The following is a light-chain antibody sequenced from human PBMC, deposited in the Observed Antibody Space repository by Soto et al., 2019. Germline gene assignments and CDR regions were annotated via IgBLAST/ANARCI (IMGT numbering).Light chain of an antibody. CDR3: QSYDSSLSGSVV. Sequence: QSALTQPASVSGSPGQSITISCTGTSSDVGGYNYVSWYQQHPSKAPKLMIYEVSNRPSGVSNRFSGSKSGNTASLTISGLQAEDEADYYCQSYDSSLSGSVVFGGGTQLTVL. CDR2: EVS. V-gene: IGLV2-14*01. J-gene: IGLJ2*01. CDR1: SSDVGGYNY.